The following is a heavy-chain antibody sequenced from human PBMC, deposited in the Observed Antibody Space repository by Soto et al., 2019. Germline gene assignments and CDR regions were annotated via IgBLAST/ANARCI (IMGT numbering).Heavy chain of an antibody. Sequence: SETLSLTCTVSGGSISSYYWSWIRQPPGKGLEWIGYIYYSGSTNYNPSLKSRVTISVDTFKNQFSLKLSSVTAADTAVYYCARGLRGVTRYYFDYWGQGTLVTVSS. CDR3: ARGLRGVTRYYFDY. CDR2: IYYSGST. CDR1: GGSISSYY. J-gene: IGHJ4*02. V-gene: IGHV4-59*01. D-gene: IGHD3-10*01.